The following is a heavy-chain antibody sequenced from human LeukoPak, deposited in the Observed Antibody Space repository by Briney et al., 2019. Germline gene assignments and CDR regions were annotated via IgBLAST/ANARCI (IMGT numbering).Heavy chain of an antibody. D-gene: IGHD3-16*01. Sequence: GGSLRLSCVASGFTFSTYGMHWVRQAPGKGLGWVAFIRNDGSNEYYADSVKGRFTISRDNSKSTLYLQMNSLTSDDTAVYYCAKDDPVCDYWGQGTLVTVSS. CDR2: IRNDGSNE. J-gene: IGHJ4*02. CDR3: AKDDPVCDY. V-gene: IGHV3-30*02. CDR1: GFTFSTYG.